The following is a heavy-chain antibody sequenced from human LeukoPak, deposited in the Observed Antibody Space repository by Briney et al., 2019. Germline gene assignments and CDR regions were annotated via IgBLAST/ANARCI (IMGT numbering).Heavy chain of an antibody. CDR1: GFTFDDYA. V-gene: IGHV3-9*01. CDR3: AKERTYPYGMDV. CDR2: ITWNSGDI. J-gene: IGHJ6*02. Sequence: GGSLRLSCAASGFTFDDYAMHWVRQVPGKGLEWVSGITWNSGDIGYAGSVKGRFTISRDNAKNSLYLQMNSLRPEDTALYYCAKERTYPYGMDVWGQGTTVIVSS. D-gene: IGHD1/OR15-1a*01.